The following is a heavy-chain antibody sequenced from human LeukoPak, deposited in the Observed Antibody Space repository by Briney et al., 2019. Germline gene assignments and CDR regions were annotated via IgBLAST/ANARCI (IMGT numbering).Heavy chain of an antibody. Sequence: ASVKVSCKASGYTFTSYDINWVRQATGQGLEWMGWMNPNGGNTGYAQKFQGRVTMTRNTSISTAYMELSSLRSEDTAVYYCARESRYCSSTSCYTGFDFDYLGQGTLVTVSS. J-gene: IGHJ4*02. D-gene: IGHD2-2*02. V-gene: IGHV1-8*01. CDR2: MNPNGGNT. CDR1: GYTFTSYD. CDR3: ARESRYCSSTSCYTGFDFDY.